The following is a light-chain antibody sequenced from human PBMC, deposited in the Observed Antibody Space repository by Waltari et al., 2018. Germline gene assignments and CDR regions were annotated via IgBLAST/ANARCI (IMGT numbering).Light chain of an antibody. J-gene: IGLJ2*01. CDR2: KDP. V-gene: IGLV3-27*01. CDR1: VPAENY. Sequence: YDLTPPSSVSVSPGQTATTTCSGDVPAENYVRWFQQKQGQAPTLILYKDPERPSGIPERFSGSSSGSTVTLTIRGALLEDEADYHCHAAADNNWFFGGGTKLTVL. CDR3: HAAADNNWF.